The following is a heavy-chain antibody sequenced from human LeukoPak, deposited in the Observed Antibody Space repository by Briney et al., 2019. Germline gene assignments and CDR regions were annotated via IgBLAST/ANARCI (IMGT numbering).Heavy chain of an antibody. J-gene: IGHJ4*02. V-gene: IGHV4-59*01. CDR2: IYYSGST. D-gene: IGHD5-24*01. CDR1: GGSISSYY. Sequence: SETLSLICTVSGGSISSYYWSWIRQPPGKGLEYLGNIYYSGSTNYNPSLKSRVTISIDTPKNQFSLKLSSVTAADTAVYYCARGPGMATIKDWGQGTLVTVSS. CDR3: ARGPGMATIKD.